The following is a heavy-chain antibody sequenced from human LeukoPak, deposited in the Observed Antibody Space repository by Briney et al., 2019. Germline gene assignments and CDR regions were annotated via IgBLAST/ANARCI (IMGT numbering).Heavy chain of an antibody. J-gene: IGHJ4*02. V-gene: IGHV3-48*03. Sequence: GGSLRLSCAASGFTFSNYEMNWVRQASGKGLEWVSYISGGGDTIYYADSVRGRFTISRDNAKNSLYLQVNSLRAEDTAVYYCARDSGCSGGSCAGGFGYWGQGTLVTVSS. CDR3: ARDSGCSGGSCAGGFGY. CDR2: ISGGGDTI. CDR1: GFTFSNYE. D-gene: IGHD2-15*01.